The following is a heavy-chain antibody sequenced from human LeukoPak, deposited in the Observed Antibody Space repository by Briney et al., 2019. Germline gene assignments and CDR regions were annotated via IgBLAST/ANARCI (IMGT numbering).Heavy chain of an antibody. Sequence: SETLSLTCAVSGGSISSSNWWSWVRQPPGKGLEWIGEIYHSGSTNYNPSLKSRVTISVDKSKNQFSLKLSSVTAADTAVYYCAKHCGSAICYRVDSWGQGSLVTVSS. CDR1: GGSISSSNW. J-gene: IGHJ4*02. CDR3: AKHCGSAICYRVDS. D-gene: IGHD2-21*01. CDR2: IYHSGST. V-gene: IGHV4-4*02.